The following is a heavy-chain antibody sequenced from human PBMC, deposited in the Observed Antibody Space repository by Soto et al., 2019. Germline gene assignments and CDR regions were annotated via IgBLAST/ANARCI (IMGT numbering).Heavy chain of an antibody. D-gene: IGHD6-19*01. CDR2: INAGNGNT. Sequence: ASVKVSCKASGYTFTSYAMHWVRQAPGQRLEWMGWINAGNGNTKYSQKFQGRVSITRDTSASTAYMELSSLRSEDTAVYYCARGVAGPLHWFDPWGQGTLVTVSS. CDR1: GYTFTSYA. V-gene: IGHV1-3*01. CDR3: ARGVAGPLHWFDP. J-gene: IGHJ5*02.